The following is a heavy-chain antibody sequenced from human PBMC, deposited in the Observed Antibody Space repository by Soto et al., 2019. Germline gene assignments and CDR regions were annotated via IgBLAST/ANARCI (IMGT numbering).Heavy chain of an antibody. D-gene: IGHD2-2*02. CDR2: IYYSGST. J-gene: IGHJ5*02. V-gene: IGHV4-31*03. CDR1: GGSISSGGYY. CDR3: ARGYCSSTICYIWDNWFDP. Sequence: SETLSLTCTVSGGSISSGGYYWSWIRQHPGKGLEWIGYIYYSGSTYYNPSLKSRVTISVDTSKNQFSLKLSSVTAADTAVYYCARGYCSSTICYIWDNWFDPWGQGTLVTVPQ.